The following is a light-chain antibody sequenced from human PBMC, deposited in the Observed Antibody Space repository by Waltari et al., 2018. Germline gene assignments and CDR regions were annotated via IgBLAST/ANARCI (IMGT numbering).Light chain of an antibody. CDR3: NSRDTSGDHVV. J-gene: IGLJ2*01. CDR2: GKN. V-gene: IGLV3-19*01. Sequence: SSELTQDPAVSVALGQTVTITCQGHSLAAVSANMYQQKPGQAPLLVIYGKNNRPSGIPDRFSGSNSGNSASLTSTGAQAEDEAAYYCNSRDTSGDHVVFGGGTKLTVL. CDR1: SLAAVS.